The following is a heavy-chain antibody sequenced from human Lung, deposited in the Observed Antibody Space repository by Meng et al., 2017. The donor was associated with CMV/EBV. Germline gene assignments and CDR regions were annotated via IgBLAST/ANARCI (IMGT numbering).Heavy chain of an antibody. Sequence: QVQPQESGPGLVKPSPTLSLTCTVSGGSISSGDYYWSWIRQPPGKGLEWIGYIYYSGSTYYNPSLKSRVTISVDTSKNQFSLKLSSVTAADTAVYYCARDRTTGRYFDYWGQGTLVTVSS. CDR1: GGSISSGDYY. V-gene: IGHV4-30-4*01. J-gene: IGHJ4*02. D-gene: IGHD4-11*01. CDR3: ARDRTTGRYFDY. CDR2: IYYSGST.